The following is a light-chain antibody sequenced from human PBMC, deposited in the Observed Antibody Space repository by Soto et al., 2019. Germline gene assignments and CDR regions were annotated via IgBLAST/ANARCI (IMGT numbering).Light chain of an antibody. V-gene: IGLV1-44*01. J-gene: IGLJ2*01. Sequence: QPVLTQPPSASGTPGQTVTISCSGTISNIGSNAVNWYQQVPGTPPKLLMYKNDQRPSGVPDRFSGSKSGTSASLAVSGLQSEDEADYYCAAWDDSLNAVLFGGGTKVTVL. CDR3: AAWDDSLNAVL. CDR2: KND. CDR1: ISNIGSNA.